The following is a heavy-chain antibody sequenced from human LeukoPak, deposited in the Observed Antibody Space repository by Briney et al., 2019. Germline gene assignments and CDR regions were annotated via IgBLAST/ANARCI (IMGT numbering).Heavy chain of an antibody. V-gene: IGHV1-2*02. Sequence: GASVSVSPKASGYTFTGYYMHWVRQAPGQGLEWMGWINPNSGGTNYAQKFQGRVTMTRDTSISTAYMELSRLRSDDRAVYYCASDNGSGSHYNLDYWGQGPLVTVSS. CDR3: ASDNGSGSHYNLDY. CDR1: GYTFTGYY. D-gene: IGHD3-10*01. J-gene: IGHJ4*02. CDR2: INPNSGGT.